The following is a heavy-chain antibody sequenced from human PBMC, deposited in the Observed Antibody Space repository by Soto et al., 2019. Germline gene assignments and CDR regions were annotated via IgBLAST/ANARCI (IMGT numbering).Heavy chain of an antibody. CDR2: IVPIFGTA. D-gene: IGHD6-13*01. J-gene: IGHJ2*01. CDR1: GGTFSSYA. V-gene: IGHV1-69*13. Sequence: ASVKVSCKASGGTFSSYAISWVRQAPGQGLELVGGIVPIFGTANYAQKFQGRVTITADESTSTAYMELSSLRSEDTAVYYCARSGIAAAGTFCYFDLWGRGTMVTVSS. CDR3: ARSGIAAAGTFCYFDL.